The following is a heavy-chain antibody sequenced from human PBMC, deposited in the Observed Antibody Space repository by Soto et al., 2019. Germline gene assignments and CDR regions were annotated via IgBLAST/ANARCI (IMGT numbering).Heavy chain of an antibody. CDR1: GFTFTSYS. J-gene: IGHJ3*02. CDR3: ARDDSFALDI. D-gene: IGHD2-21*01. V-gene: IGHV3-48*01. Sequence: EVQLVESGGGLVQPGGSLRLSCAASGFTFTSYSMNWVRQAPGKGLEWVSYISGTTHYADYVKGRFTISRDNAWSSLYLQMNSLRADDTAVYYCARDDSFALDICGQGTMVTVSS. CDR2: ISGTT.